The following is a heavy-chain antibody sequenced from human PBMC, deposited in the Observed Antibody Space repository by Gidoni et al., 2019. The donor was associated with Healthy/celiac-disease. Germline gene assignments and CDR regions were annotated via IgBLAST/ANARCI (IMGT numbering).Heavy chain of an antibody. V-gene: IGHV3-23*01. Sequence: EVQLLASGGGLVQPGWSLRLSCAASGFTFSSYAMSWVRQAPGKGLEWVAAISGSGGSTYYADSVKGRFTISRDNSKNTLYLQMNSLRAEDTAVYYCAKDSSLTRTRTFDYWGQGTLVTVSS. CDR1: GFTFSSYA. J-gene: IGHJ4*02. CDR2: ISGSGGST. CDR3: AKDSSLTRTRTFDY. D-gene: IGHD2-15*01.